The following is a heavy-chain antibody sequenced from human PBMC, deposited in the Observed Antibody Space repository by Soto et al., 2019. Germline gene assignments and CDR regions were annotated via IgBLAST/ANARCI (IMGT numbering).Heavy chain of an antibody. D-gene: IGHD3-9*01. J-gene: IGHJ4*02. Sequence: PGGSLRPSCAASGFTFSSYGMHWVRQAPGKGLEWVAVISYDGSNKYYADSVKGRFTISRDNSKNTLYLQMNSLRAEGTAVYYCAKDFTFNDILTGPFDFWGQGTLVTVSS. CDR2: ISYDGSNK. CDR1: GFTFSSYG. CDR3: AKDFTFNDILTGPFDF. V-gene: IGHV3-30*18.